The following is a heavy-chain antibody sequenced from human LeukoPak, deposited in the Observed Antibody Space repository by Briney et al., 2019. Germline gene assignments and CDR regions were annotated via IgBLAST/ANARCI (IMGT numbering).Heavy chain of an antibody. V-gene: IGHV3-7*04. Sequence: GGSLRLSCAVSGFTFSGYWMSWVRQAPGKGLEWVANIKQDGSEKNYADSVKGRFAISRDNSKNTVYLQMNSLRAEDTAIYYCAKDGDSTGYYSSYYNHMDVWGKGTSVTISS. D-gene: IGHD3-22*01. CDR2: IKQDGSEK. CDR1: GFTFSGYW. J-gene: IGHJ6*03. CDR3: AKDGDSTGYYSSYYNHMDV.